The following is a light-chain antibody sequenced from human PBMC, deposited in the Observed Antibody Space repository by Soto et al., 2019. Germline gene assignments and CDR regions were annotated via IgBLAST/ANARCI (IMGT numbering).Light chain of an antibody. CDR2: GGS. V-gene: IGKV3-20*01. CDR3: HQYSVPRR. CDR1: QSVSSNH. Sequence: ATVDLAPRESATHNSRASQSVSSNHLAWYQQKPGQAPRLLIYGGSSRATGIPVRFSCSGYETDFTLTLTRLEREAFAMYYWHQYSVPRRFAEGTKVDIK. J-gene: IGKJ1*01.